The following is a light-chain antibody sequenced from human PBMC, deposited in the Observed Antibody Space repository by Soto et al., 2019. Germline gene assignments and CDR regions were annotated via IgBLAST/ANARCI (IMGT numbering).Light chain of an antibody. CDR2: ATS. CDR3: HQFGYSPRT. CDR1: QTVNSDY. J-gene: IGKJ1*01. Sequence: EIVLTQSPCTLSLSPGETATLSCRASQTVNSDYLARFQQRPGQAPRLLIFATSRRATDIPDRFSGSGSGTDFTLAIRRLEPEDFAVYYCHQFGYSPRTFGQGTKVDIK. V-gene: IGKV3-20*01.